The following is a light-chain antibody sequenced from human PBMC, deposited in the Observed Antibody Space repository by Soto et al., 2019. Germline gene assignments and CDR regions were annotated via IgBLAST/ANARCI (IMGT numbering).Light chain of an antibody. Sequence: DIVLTQSPDSLAVSLGERATINCKSSQSLLYSSNNKNYLTWYQQKPGQPPKLLFYWASTRESGVPDRFSGSGSGTDFTLTISSLQAEDVAVYYCHQYFDSPRTFGQGTKVEIK. CDR3: HQYFDSPRT. CDR2: WAS. V-gene: IGKV4-1*01. CDR1: QSLLYSSNNKNY. J-gene: IGKJ1*01.